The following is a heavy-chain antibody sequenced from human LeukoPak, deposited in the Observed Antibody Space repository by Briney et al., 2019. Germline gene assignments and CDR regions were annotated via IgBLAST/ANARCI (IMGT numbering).Heavy chain of an antibody. CDR3: AKDSDRCSGTSCYPDY. V-gene: IGHV3-30*18. CDR1: GFIFSDYG. Sequence: GRSLRLSCAASGFIFSDYGMHWVRQAPGKGLDWVAVISYDGSNKYYADSVKGRFTISRDNSKNTLYLQMNSLRAEDTAVHYCAKDSDRCSGTSCYPDYWGQGTLVTVSS. CDR2: ISYDGSNK. D-gene: IGHD2-2*01. J-gene: IGHJ4*02.